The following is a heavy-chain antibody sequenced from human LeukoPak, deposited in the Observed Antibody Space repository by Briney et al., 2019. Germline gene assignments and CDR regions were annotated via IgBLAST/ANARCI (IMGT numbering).Heavy chain of an antibody. V-gene: IGHV3-23*01. J-gene: IGHJ4*02. Sequence: AGGSLRLSCAASRFTFSDYAMSWVRQAPGKGLEWVSSIGASGGSTYYADSVKGRFTISRDNSKNTLYLQMNSLRAEDTAVYHCAKIKYGGDTNGRVEDWGQGTLVTVSS. D-gene: IGHD2-8*02. CDR2: IGASGGST. CDR1: RFTFSDYA. CDR3: AKIKYGGDTNGRVED.